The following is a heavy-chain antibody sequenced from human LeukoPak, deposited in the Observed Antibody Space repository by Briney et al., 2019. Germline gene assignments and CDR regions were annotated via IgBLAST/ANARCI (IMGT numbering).Heavy chain of an antibody. CDR2: ISYDGSNK. CDR3: ARGGPSSSWYYFDY. Sequence: GRSLRLSCAASGFTFSSYAMHWVRQAPGKGLEWVAVISYDGSNKYYADSVKSRFTISRDNSKNTLYLQMNSLRAEDTAVYYCARGGPSSSWYYFDYWGQGTLVTVSS. V-gene: IGHV3-30-3*01. CDR1: GFTFSSYA. D-gene: IGHD6-13*01. J-gene: IGHJ4*02.